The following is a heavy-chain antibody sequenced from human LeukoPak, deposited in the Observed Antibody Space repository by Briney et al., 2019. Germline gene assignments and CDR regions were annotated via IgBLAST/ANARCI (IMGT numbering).Heavy chain of an antibody. D-gene: IGHD3-10*01. Sequence: ASVKVSCKASGCTFTGYYMHWVRQAPGQGLEWMGWINPNSGGTNYAQKFQGRVTMTRDTSISTAYMELSRLRSDDTAVYYCARDPTMVRGVTFDYWGQGTLVTVSS. CDR2: INPNSGGT. CDR1: GCTFTGYY. J-gene: IGHJ4*02. V-gene: IGHV1-2*02. CDR3: ARDPTMVRGVTFDY.